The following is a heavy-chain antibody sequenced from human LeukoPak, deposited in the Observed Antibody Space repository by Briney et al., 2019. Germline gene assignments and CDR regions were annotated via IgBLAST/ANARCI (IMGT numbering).Heavy chain of an antibody. CDR2: ISYDGSNK. CDR3: ARGIVVVITDRCAFDI. CDR1: GFTFSSYA. V-gene: IGHV3-30-3*01. J-gene: IGHJ3*02. Sequence: GGSLRLSCTASGFTFSSYAMHWVRQAPGKGLEWVAVISYDGSNKYYADSVKGRFTISRDNSKNTLYLQMNSLRAEDTAVYYCARGIVVVITDRCAFDIWGQGTMVTVSS. D-gene: IGHD3-22*01.